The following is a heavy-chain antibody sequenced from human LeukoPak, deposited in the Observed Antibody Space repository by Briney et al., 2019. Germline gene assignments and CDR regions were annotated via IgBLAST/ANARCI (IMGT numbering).Heavy chain of an antibody. Sequence: GGSLRLSCAASGFTFSSYAMSWVRQAPGKGLEWVSASGSGGNTYYADSVKGRFTISRDNSKNTLYLQMNSLRAEDTAVYYCAGGYYDSFGGYWGQGTTVTVSS. J-gene: IGHJ6*02. CDR3: AGGYYDSFGGY. CDR1: GFTFSSYA. V-gene: IGHV3-23*01. D-gene: IGHD3-22*01. CDR2: SGSGGNT.